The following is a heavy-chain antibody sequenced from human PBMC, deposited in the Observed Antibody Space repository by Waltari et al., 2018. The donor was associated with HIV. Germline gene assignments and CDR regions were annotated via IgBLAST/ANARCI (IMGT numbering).Heavy chain of an antibody. CDR1: GASISAPNW. J-gene: IGHJ5*02. CDR2: MSPCGDS. D-gene: IGHD1-26*01. Sequence: QVQLQESGPGLVKPSGTLFLTCAVSGASISAPNWWSWVRQSPGKGMEWVGAMSPCGDSNYNPSLERRVTISVDESGNQLSLKVTSVTAADTAINYCARGPTPGGSYRYLDHNWFDPWGQGTLVTVSS. CDR3: ARGPTPGGSYRYLDHNWFDP. V-gene: IGHV4-4*02.